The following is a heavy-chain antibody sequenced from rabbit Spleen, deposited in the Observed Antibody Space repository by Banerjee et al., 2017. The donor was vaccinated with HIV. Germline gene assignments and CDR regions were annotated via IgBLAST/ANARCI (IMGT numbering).Heavy chain of an antibody. Sequence: QEQLEESGGDLVKPEGALTLTCTASGFSFRSNYWICFVWQAQGKGLEWNGCMGTGGGLAFSANWPKGRFIISTASSTQMTLQITSLTTANTVPYFSASRGHGKDYRLSGPGTLVTV. CDR2: MGTGGGLA. V-gene: IGHV1S45*01. D-gene: IGHD5-1*01. CDR3: ASRGHGKDYRL. CDR1: GFSFRSNYW. J-gene: IGHJ4*01.